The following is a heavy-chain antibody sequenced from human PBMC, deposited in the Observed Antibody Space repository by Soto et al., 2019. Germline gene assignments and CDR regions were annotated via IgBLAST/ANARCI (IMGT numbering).Heavy chain of an antibody. CDR2: FDPEDGET. V-gene: IGHV1-24*01. CDR1: GYTLTELS. CDR3: ATGASDGYCSGGSCYSDAFDM. Sequence: ASVKVSCKVSGYTLTELSMHWVRQAPGEGLEWMGGFDPEDGETIYAQKFQGRVTMTEDTSTDTAYMELSSLRSEDTAVYYCATGASDGYCSGGSCYSDAFDMWGQGTMITVSS. J-gene: IGHJ3*02. D-gene: IGHD2-15*01.